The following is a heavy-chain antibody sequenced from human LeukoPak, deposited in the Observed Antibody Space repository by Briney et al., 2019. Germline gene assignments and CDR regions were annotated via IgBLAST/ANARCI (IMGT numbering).Heavy chain of an antibody. Sequence: SETLSLTCAVSGYSISSGYYWGWIRQPPGKGLEWIGSIYHSGSTYYNPSLKSRVTISVDTSKNRFSLKLSSVTAADTAVYYCARDRLQFRVSFDYWGQGTLVTVSS. CDR3: ARDRLQFRVSFDY. CDR2: IYHSGST. V-gene: IGHV4-38-2*02. D-gene: IGHD5-24*01. CDR1: GYSISSGYY. J-gene: IGHJ4*02.